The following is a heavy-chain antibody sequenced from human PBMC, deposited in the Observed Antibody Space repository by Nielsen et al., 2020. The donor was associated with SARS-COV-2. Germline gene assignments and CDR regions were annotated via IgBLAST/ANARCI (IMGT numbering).Heavy chain of an antibody. Sequence: ASVKVSCKASGYTFTSYAMHWVRQAPGQRLEWMGWINAGNGNTKYSQKFQGRVTITRDTSASTAYMELRSLRSDDTAVYYCARAAMVRGVIRENDYWGQGTLVTVSS. CDR3: ARAAMVRGVIRENDY. D-gene: IGHD3-10*01. CDR1: GYTFTSYA. CDR2: INAGNGNT. J-gene: IGHJ4*02. V-gene: IGHV1-3*01.